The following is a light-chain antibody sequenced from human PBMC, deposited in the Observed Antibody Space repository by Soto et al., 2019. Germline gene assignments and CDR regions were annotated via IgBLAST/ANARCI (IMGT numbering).Light chain of an antibody. V-gene: IGKV3-11*01. CDR3: QQRSNFYT. J-gene: IGKJ2*01. CDR1: QSVSSY. Sequence: EIVLTQSPATLSLSPGERATLSCRASQSVSSYLAWYQQKPGQAPRLLIYDASSRATGIPARFSGSGSGTDFTLTISSLEPEDFAVYYCQQRSNFYTFGQGTKREIK. CDR2: DAS.